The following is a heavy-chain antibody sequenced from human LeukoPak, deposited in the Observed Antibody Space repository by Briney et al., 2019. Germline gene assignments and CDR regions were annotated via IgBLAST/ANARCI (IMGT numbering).Heavy chain of an antibody. V-gene: IGHV4-38-2*02. CDR2: FYHTGRT. Sequence: SETLSLTCTVSGYSTSLGYYWGWIRQPPVKGLEWIGSFYHTGRTYYNPSLKSRVTVSGDTSKNQFSLKLSSVTAADTAVYYCARDMGWNGLVDSWGQGTLVTVSS. CDR3: ARDMGWNGLVDS. J-gene: IGHJ4*02. CDR1: GYSTSLGYY. D-gene: IGHD1-1*01.